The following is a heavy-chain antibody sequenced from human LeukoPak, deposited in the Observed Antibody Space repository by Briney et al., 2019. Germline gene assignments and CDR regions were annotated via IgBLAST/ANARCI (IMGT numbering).Heavy chain of an antibody. J-gene: IGHJ6*02. Sequence: GGSLRLSCAASGFTFSGSAMHWVRQASGKGLEWVGRIRSKANSYATAYAASVKGRFTISRDDSKNTAYLQMNSLRAEDTAVYYCAREPSTSQPVGYCSGGSCYGNYYYGMDVWGQGTTVTVSS. V-gene: IGHV3-73*01. D-gene: IGHD2-15*01. CDR2: IRSKANSYAT. CDR3: AREPSTSQPVGYCSGGSCYGNYYYGMDV. CDR1: GFTFSGSA.